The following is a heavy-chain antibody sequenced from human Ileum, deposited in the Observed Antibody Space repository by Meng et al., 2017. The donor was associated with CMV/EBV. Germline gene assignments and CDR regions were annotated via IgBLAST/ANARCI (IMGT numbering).Heavy chain of an antibody. Sequence: QMPLQESGPGLVKPAEPLSLTCTASGDPISSGSNSWALFRQPPGKRLEWIGSMYFSGIADYNPSLKIRVTISLHATQKQFSLRRTAVTPADAATKRGARDLTNKGGDYGGQET. CDR2: MYFSGIA. V-gene: IGHV4-39*07. CDR1: GDPISSGSNS. D-gene: IGHD1/OR15-1a*01. CDR3: ARDLTNKGGDY. J-gene: IGHJ4*02.